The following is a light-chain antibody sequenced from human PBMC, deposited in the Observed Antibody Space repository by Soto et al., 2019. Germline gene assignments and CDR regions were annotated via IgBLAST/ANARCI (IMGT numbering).Light chain of an antibody. CDR1: QSILYSSNNKNY. CDR3: QQYSSPWT. CDR2: WAS. Sequence: DIVMTQSPDSLAVSLGERATINCKSSQSILYSSNNKNYLAWYQQKPGQPPKLLIYWASTRESGVPDRFSGSGSGIDFTLSISSLQAEDVAVYYCQQYSSPWTFGQGTKVEIK. V-gene: IGKV4-1*01. J-gene: IGKJ1*01.